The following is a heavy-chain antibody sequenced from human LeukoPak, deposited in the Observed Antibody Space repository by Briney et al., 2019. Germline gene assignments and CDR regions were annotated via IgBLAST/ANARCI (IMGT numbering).Heavy chain of an antibody. D-gene: IGHD3-3*01. J-gene: IGHJ5*02. V-gene: IGHV3-30-3*01. CDR3: ARDNKAKTIFELDP. CDR1: GFTFSSYA. Sequence: PGRSLRLSCAASGFTFSSYAMHWVRQAPGKGLEWVAVISYDGSNKYYADSVKGRFTISRDNSKNTLYLQMNSLRAEDTAVYYCARDNKAKTIFELDPWGQGTLVTVS. CDR2: ISYDGSNK.